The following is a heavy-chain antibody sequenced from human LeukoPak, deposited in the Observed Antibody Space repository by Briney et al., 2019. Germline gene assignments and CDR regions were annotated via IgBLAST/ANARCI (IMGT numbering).Heavy chain of an antibody. CDR3: AKDPNGDYVGAFDM. CDR2: IPVSGDPT. D-gene: IGHD4-17*01. CDR1: GLTLSRYA. Sequence: QAGGSLRLSCAASGLTLSRYAMTWVRQAPGKGLEWVSSIPVSGDPTYYADSVRGRFTVSRDNSKSSLHLQMNGLRAEDTALYYCAKDPNGDYVGAFDMWGQGTMVTVSS. J-gene: IGHJ3*02. V-gene: IGHV3-23*01.